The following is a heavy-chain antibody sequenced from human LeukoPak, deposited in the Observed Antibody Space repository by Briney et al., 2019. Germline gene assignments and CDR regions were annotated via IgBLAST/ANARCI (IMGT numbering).Heavy chain of an antibody. Sequence: SVKVSCKASGGTFSSYAISWVRQAPGQGLEWMGGIIPIFGTANYAQKFQGRVTITADESTSTAYMELSSLRSEDTAVYYCARGGDIVVVPAAMDVDYWGQGTLVTVSS. V-gene: IGHV1-69*13. CDR3: ARGGDIVVVPAAMDVDY. D-gene: IGHD2-2*01. CDR1: GGTFSSYA. J-gene: IGHJ4*02. CDR2: IIPIFGTA.